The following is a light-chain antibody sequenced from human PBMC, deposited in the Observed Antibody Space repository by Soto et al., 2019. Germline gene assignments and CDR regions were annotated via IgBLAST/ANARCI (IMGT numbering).Light chain of an antibody. Sequence: EIVLTQSPGTLSLSPGERATVSCRASQGVSRFLAWYQQKPGQAPRLLVYGASNRATGIPDRFSGSGSETDFTLTISRLEPEDFAVYYCQQYATSRTFGQGTKVEIK. CDR3: QQYATSRT. J-gene: IGKJ1*01. CDR1: QGVSRF. V-gene: IGKV3-20*01. CDR2: GAS.